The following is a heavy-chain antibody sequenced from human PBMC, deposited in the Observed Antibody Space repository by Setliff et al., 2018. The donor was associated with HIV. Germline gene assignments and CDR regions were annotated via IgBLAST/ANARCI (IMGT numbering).Heavy chain of an antibody. CDR3: TRRDNSVSGYYTDHAFDI. V-gene: IGHV4-59*11. CDR1: GGSISSHF. CDR2: FYYSGST. J-gene: IGHJ3*02. D-gene: IGHD3-22*01. Sequence: SETLSLTCTVSGGSISSHFWSWVRQPPGKGLEWIGFFYYSGSTNYNPSLKSRVTISLDKSKNQFSLKVNSVTAADTAVYYCTRRDNSVSGYYTDHAFDIWGQGTLVTVSS.